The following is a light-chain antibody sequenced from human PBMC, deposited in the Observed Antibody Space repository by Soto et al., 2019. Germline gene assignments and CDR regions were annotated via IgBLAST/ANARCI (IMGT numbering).Light chain of an antibody. V-gene: IGKV3-20*01. CDR1: QSVSSSY. J-gene: IGKJ4*01. CDR2: GAS. CDR3: QQYGSSPLT. Sequence: EIVLTQSPGTLSLSPGERATLSCRASQSVSSSYLAWYQQKPGQAPRLLIYGASSRATGIPDRFSGSGSGKDFTLTISRLEPEEFAVYSCQQYGSSPLTFGGGTKVEIK.